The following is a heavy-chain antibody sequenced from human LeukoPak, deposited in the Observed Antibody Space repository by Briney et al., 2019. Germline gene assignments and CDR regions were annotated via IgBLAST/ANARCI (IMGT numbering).Heavy chain of an antibody. CDR1: GGSFSGYY. CDR2: INHSGST. J-gene: IGHJ4*02. V-gene: IGHV4-34*01. D-gene: IGHD7-27*01. Sequence: PSETLSLTCAVYGGSFSGYYWSWIRQPPGKGLEWIGEINHSGSTNYNPSLKSRVTISVDTSKNQFSLKLSSVTAADTAVYYCAGWGNWGSSPFHYWGRGTLGTVSS. CDR3: AGWGNWGSSPFHY.